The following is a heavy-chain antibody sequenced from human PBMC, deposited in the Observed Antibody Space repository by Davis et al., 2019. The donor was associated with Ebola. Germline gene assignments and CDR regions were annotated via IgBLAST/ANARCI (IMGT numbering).Heavy chain of an antibody. CDR2: ISGSGGST. J-gene: IGHJ4*02. CDR1: GFTFSSYA. D-gene: IGHD6-19*01. CDR3: AKQSTDSGWLDY. V-gene: IGHV3-23*01. Sequence: GESLKISCAASGFTFSSYAMSWVRQAPGKGLEWVSAISGSGGSTYYADSVKGRFTISRDNSKNTLYLQMNSLRAEDTAVYYCAKQSTDSGWLDYWGQGTLVTVSS.